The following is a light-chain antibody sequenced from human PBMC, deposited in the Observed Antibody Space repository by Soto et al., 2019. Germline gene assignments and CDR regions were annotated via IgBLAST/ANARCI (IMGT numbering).Light chain of an antibody. J-gene: IGLJ1*01. CDR3: CSYAGTVAYV. V-gene: IGLV2-23*02. CDR1: SSDVGSYNL. CDR2: EVN. Sequence: QSALTQPASVSGSPGQSITISCTGTSSDVGSYNLVSWYQQLPGKAPKVIICEVNKRPSGVSYRFSGSKSGNTASLTISGLQTEDEADYYCCSYAGTVAYVFGTGTSSPS.